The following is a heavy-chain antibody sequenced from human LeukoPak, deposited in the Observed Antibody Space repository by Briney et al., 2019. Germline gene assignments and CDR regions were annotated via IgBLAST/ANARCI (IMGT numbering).Heavy chain of an antibody. V-gene: IGHV1-2*06. J-gene: IGHJ4*02. Sequence: ASVKVSCKASGYTFTGYYMHWVRQAPGQGLEWMGRINPNSGGTNYAQKFQGRVTMTRDTSISTAYMELSRPRSDDTAVYYCARDHGYSYGNSDYWGQGTLVTVSS. CDR3: ARDHGYSYGNSDY. D-gene: IGHD5-18*01. CDR2: INPNSGGT. CDR1: GYTFTGYY.